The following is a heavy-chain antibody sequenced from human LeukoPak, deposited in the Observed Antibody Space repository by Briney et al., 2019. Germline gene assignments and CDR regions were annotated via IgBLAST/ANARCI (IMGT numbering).Heavy chain of an antibody. V-gene: IGHV1-69*13. D-gene: IGHD5-24*01. Sequence: GASVKVSCTASGGTFSSYAISWVRQAPGQGLEWMGGIIPIFGTANYAQKFQGRVTITADESTSTAYMELSSLRSEDTAVYYCARAGVEMATISDFDYWGQGTLVTVSS. J-gene: IGHJ4*02. CDR3: ARAGVEMATISDFDY. CDR1: GGTFSSYA. CDR2: IIPIFGTA.